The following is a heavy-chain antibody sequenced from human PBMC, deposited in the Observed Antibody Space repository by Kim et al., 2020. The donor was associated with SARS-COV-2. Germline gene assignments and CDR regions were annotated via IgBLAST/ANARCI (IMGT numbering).Heavy chain of an antibody. CDR2: IYTSGST. V-gene: IGHV4-4*07. CDR3: ARVREYYDFWSGYYSGFYFDY. Sequence: SETLSLTCTVSGGSISSYYWSWIRQPAGKGLEWIGRIYTSGSTNYNPSLKSRVTMSVDTSKNQFSLKLSSVTAADTAVYYCARVREYYDFWSGYYSGFYFDYWGQGTLVTVSS. CDR1: GGSISSYY. D-gene: IGHD3-3*01. J-gene: IGHJ4*02.